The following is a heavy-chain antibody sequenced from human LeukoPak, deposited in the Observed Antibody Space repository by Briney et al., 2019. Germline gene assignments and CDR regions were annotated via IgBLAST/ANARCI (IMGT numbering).Heavy chain of an antibody. J-gene: IGHJ6*03. D-gene: IGHD6-19*01. CDR1: GGSISSYY. CDR2: ISYTGGT. Sequence: SETLSLTCTVSGGSISSYYWSWFRQPPGKGLEWIGYISYTGGTNYNPSLKSRVTITEDTSKNQFSLKLSSVTAADTAVYYCARDHPVSSGWYHYYYMDVWGKGTTVTISS. CDR3: ARDHPVSSGWYHYYYMDV. V-gene: IGHV4-59*01.